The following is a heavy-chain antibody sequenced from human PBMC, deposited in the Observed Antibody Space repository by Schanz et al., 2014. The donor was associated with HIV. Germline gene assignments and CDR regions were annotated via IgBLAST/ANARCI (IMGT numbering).Heavy chain of an antibody. V-gene: IGHV3-23*01. CDR3: ANQRYSGTYRPFDY. CDR2: IDGVGDNT. D-gene: IGHD1-26*01. Sequence: EVHLLESGGGLVQPGGSLRLSCAASGFAFNNYAMTWVRQAPGKGLEWVSAIDGVGDNTYYADSVKGRFTISRDNSKNTVYLRMSGLRAEDTAVYYCANQRYSGTYRPFDYWGRGTLVTVSS. CDR1: GFAFNNYA. J-gene: IGHJ4*02.